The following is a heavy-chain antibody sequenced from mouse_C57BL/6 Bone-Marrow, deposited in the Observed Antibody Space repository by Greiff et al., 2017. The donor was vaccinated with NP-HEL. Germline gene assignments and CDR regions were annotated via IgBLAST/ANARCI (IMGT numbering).Heavy chain of an antibody. CDR1: GFSLTSYG. D-gene: IGHD1-1*01. J-gene: IGHJ4*01. CDR2: IWGGGST. CDR3: AKHDGDYGSSYGYAMDY. Sequence: VKLVESGPGLVAPSQSLSITCTVSGFSLTSYGVDWVRQPPGKGLEWLGVIWGGGSTNYNSALMSRLSISKDNSKSQVFLKMNSLQTDDTAMYYCAKHDGDYGSSYGYAMDYWGQGTSVTVSS. V-gene: IGHV2-9*01.